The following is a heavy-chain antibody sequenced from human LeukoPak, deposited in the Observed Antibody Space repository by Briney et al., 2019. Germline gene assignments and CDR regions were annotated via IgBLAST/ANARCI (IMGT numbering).Heavy chain of an antibody. J-gene: IGHJ4*02. D-gene: IGHD3-22*01. CDR3: AGSYSPRDSGYYPPFDY. CDR1: GGSISSYY. CDR2: IYTSGST. V-gene: IGHV4-4*09. Sequence: SETLSLTCTVSGGSISSYYWSWIRQPPGKGLEWIGYIYTSGSTNYNPSLKSRVTISVDTSKNQFSLKLSSVTAADTAVYYCAGSYSPRDSGYYPPFDYWGQGTLVTVSS.